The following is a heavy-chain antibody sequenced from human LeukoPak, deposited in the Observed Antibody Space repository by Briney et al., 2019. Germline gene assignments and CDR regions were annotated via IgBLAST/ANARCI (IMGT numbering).Heavy chain of an antibody. J-gene: IGHJ4*02. CDR1: GSSVSDYY. Sequence: KPGGSLRLSCAASGSSVSDYYMSWIRQTPGKGLEWVSYIRSTTGYTNSADSVKGRFTISRDNARNSLYLQMNSLRAEDTAVYYCARETSPNSGNYAYWGQGTLVTVSS. CDR2: IRSTTGYT. CDR3: ARETSPNSGNYAY. D-gene: IGHD1-26*01. V-gene: IGHV3-11*06.